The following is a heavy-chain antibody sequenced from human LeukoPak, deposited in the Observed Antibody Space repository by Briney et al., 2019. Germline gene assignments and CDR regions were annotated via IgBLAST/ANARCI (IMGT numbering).Heavy chain of an antibody. J-gene: IGHJ5*02. D-gene: IGHD2-2*01. CDR2: ISAYNGNT. Sequence: ASVKVSCKASGYTFTSYGISWVRQAPGQGLEWMGWISAYNGNTNYAQKLQGRVTMTTDTSTSTAYMELRSLRSDDTAVYYCARGRGRYRYQDNWFDPWGRGTLVTVSS. CDR3: ARGRGRYRYQDNWFDP. CDR1: GYTFTSYG. V-gene: IGHV1-18*01.